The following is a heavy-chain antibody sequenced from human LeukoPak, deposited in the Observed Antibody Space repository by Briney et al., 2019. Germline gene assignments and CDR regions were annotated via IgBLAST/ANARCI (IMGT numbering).Heavy chain of an antibody. V-gene: IGHV1-2*06. J-gene: IGHJ4*02. CDR2: INPNSGGT. CDR3: ARDTDYGGGSFDY. Sequence: RASVKVSCKASGYTFTGYYMHWVRQAPGQGLEWMGRINPNSGGTNYAQKFQGRVTMTRDTSISTAYMELSRLRSDDTAVYYCARDTDYGGGSFDYWGQGTLVTVSS. CDR1: GYTFTGYY. D-gene: IGHD4/OR15-4a*01.